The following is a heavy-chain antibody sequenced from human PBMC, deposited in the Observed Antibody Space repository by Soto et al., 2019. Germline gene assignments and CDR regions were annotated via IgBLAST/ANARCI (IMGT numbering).Heavy chain of an antibody. D-gene: IGHD6-19*01. CDR2: ISGSGGST. V-gene: IGHV3-23*01. Sequence: GGSLRLSCAASVFTVSSSAMSWVRQAPGKGLEWVSAISGSGGSTYYADSVKGRFTISRDNSKNTLYLQMNSLRAEDTAVYYCAKDQYSGAVAGTFDYWGQGTLVTVSS. CDR1: VFTVSSSA. CDR3: AKDQYSGAVAGTFDY. J-gene: IGHJ4*02.